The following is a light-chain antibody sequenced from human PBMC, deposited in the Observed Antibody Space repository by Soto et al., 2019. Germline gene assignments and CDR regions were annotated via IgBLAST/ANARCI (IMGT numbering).Light chain of an antibody. V-gene: IGKV3-15*01. CDR1: QSVSTN. J-gene: IGKJ5*01. Sequence: EIVLTQSPATLSLSPGERATLSCRASQSVSTNLAWYQQKPGQTPRLLIYGASTRATGIPARFSGSGSGTELTLTISSLQSEDCAVYYCQQYYDWPITFGQGTRLEI. CDR2: GAS. CDR3: QQYYDWPIT.